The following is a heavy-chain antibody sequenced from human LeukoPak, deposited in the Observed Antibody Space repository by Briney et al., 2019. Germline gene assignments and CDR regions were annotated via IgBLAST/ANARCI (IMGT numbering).Heavy chain of an antibody. J-gene: IGHJ6*03. CDR3: ARGVLTTVSYYMDV. CDR2: VYYNGST. CDR1: GGSISSHI. D-gene: IGHD4-11*01. V-gene: IGHV4-59*11. Sequence: PSETLSLTCTVSGGSISSHIWSWIRQPPGKGLEWIGYVYYNGSTNYNPSLKSRVTISIDTSKSQFSLKLSSVTAADTAVFYCARGVLTTVSYYMDVWGKGTTVTVSS.